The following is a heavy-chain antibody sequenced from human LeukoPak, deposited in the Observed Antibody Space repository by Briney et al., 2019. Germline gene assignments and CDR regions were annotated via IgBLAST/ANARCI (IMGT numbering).Heavy chain of an antibody. CDR2: ITTSSTYT. V-gene: IGHV3-21*01. CDR1: GFSFSSYN. CDR3: TADHSGSDDY. J-gene: IGHJ4*02. Sequence: GGSLRLSCAASGFSFSSYNMNWVRQAPGKGLEWVSSITTSSTYTFYADSVKGRFTISRDNAKNSLYLQMNSLRAKDTAVYYCTADHSGSDDYWGQGTLVTVSS. D-gene: IGHD1-26*01.